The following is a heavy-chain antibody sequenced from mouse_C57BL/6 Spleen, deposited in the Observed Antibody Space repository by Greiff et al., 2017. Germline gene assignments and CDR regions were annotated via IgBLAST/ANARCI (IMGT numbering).Heavy chain of an antibody. J-gene: IGHJ4*01. CDR2: IYPGSGST. Sequence: VQLQQPGAELVKPGASVKMSCKASGYTFTSYWITWVKQRPGQGLEWIGDIYPGSGSTNYYEKFKSKATLTVDTSSSTAYMQLSSLTSEDSAVYYCARGGNYDAMDYWGQGTSVTVSS. CDR1: GYTFTSYW. V-gene: IGHV1-55*01. CDR3: ARGGNYDAMDY.